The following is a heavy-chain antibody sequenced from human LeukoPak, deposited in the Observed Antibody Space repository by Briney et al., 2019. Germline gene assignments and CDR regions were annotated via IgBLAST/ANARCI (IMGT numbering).Heavy chain of an antibody. Sequence: SVKVSCKASGYTFTSYYMHWVRQAPGQGLEWMGGIIPIFGTANYAQKFQGRVTITADESTSTAYMELSSLRSEDTAVYYCARPEAMAKGSAFDIWGQGTMVTVSS. V-gene: IGHV1-69*13. D-gene: IGHD5-18*01. J-gene: IGHJ3*02. CDR2: IIPIFGTA. CDR3: ARPEAMAKGSAFDI. CDR1: GYTFTSYY.